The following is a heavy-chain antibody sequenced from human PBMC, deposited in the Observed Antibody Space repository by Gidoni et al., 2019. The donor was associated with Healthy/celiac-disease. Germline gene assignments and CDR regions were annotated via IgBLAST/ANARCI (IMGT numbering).Heavy chain of an antibody. CDR3: AGLPGYLTGSLPDY. D-gene: IGHD3-9*01. CDR2: IYYSGST. Sequence: QLQLQESGPGLVKPSETLSLTCTVSGGSISSSSYYWGWIRQPPGKGLEWIGSIYYSGSTYYNPSLKSRVTISVDTSKNQFSLKLSSVTAADTAVYYCAGLPGYLTGSLPDYWGQGTLVTVSS. CDR1: GGSISSSSYY. J-gene: IGHJ4*02. V-gene: IGHV4-39*01.